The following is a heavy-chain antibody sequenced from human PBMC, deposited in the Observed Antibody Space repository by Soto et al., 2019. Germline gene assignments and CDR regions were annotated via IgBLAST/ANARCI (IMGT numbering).Heavy chain of an antibody. CDR3: PRGAVVIRRFAY. CDR2: IYYSGST. V-gene: IGHV4-39*01. CDR1: GGSISSSSYY. J-gene: IGHJ4*02. D-gene: IGHD3-22*01. Sequence: QLQLQESGPGLVKPSETLSLTCTVSGGSISSSSYYWGWIRQPPGKGLEWIGSIYYSGSTYYNPSLRSRVTIPVDTSKNQSSLRLSSLTAADRAVNYWPRGAVVIRRFAYGGKGTLFTSSS.